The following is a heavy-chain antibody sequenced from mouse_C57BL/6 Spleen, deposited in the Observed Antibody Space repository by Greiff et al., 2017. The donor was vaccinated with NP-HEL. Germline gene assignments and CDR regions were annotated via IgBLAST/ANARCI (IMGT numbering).Heavy chain of an antibody. Sequence: EVKLVESGGDLVKPGGSLKLSCAASGFTFSSYDMSWVRQTPDKRLEWVATISSGGSYTYYPDSVKGRFTISRDNAKNTLYLQMSSLKSEDTAMYYCASDYGSSYDYFDYWGQGTTLTGSS. CDR3: ASDYGSSYDYFDY. J-gene: IGHJ2*01. CDR2: ISSGGSYT. CDR1: GFTFSSYD. D-gene: IGHD1-1*01. V-gene: IGHV5-6*01.